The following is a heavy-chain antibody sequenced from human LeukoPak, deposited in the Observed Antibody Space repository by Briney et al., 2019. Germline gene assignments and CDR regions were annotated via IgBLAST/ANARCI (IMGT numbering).Heavy chain of an antibody. CDR3: TREDLCGGNVYRCGGSDS. V-gene: IGHV1-18*01. CDR1: GYTFTNFA. J-gene: IGHJ4*02. Sequence: ASVKVSXKASGYTFTNFAISWVRQAPGERLEWMGWINTYNGNTDYAQKVQDRVTMTADTSTSTAYMELRSLRSDDTAVYYCTREDLCGGNVYRCGGSDSWGQGTLVTVSS. D-gene: IGHD4-23*01. CDR2: INTYNGNT.